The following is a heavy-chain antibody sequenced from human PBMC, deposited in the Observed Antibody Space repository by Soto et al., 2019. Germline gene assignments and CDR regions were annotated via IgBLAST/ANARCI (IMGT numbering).Heavy chain of an antibody. CDR3: ARIKSSYYGMDV. Sequence: VNPTQTLTLTCTFSGFSLSTSGMCVSWIRQPPGKALERLALIDWDDDKYYSTSLKTRLTISKDTSKNQVVLTMTNMDPVDTATYYCARIKSSYYGMDVWGQGTTVTVSS. CDR2: IDWDDDK. J-gene: IGHJ6*02. V-gene: IGHV2-70*01. CDR1: GFSLSTSGMC.